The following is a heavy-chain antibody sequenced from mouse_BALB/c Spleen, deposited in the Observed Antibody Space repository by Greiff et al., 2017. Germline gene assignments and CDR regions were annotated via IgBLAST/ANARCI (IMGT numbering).Heavy chain of an antibody. Sequence: EVKLQESGGGLVQPGGSLRLSCATSGFTFTDYYMSWVRQPPGKALEWLGFIRNKANGYTTEYSASVKGRFTISRDNSQSILYLQMNTLRAEDSATYYCARDPTMITPYYYAMDYWGQGTSVTVSS. J-gene: IGHJ4*01. CDR3: ARDPTMITPYYYAMDY. CDR2: IRNKANGYTT. CDR1: GFTFTDYY. D-gene: IGHD2-4*01. V-gene: IGHV7-3*02.